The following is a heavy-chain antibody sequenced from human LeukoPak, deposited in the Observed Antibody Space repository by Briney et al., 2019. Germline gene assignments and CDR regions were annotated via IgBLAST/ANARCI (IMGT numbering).Heavy chain of an antibody. CDR2: IYYSGST. CDR3: ARDRGPLDYYYGMDV. D-gene: IGHD3-10*01. Sequence: SEALSLTCTVSGGSISSYYRSWIRQPPGKGLEWIGYIYYSGSTNYNPSLKSRVTISVDTSKNQFSLKLSSVTAADTAVYYCARDRGPLDYYYGMDVWGQGTTVTVSS. V-gene: IGHV4-59*01. CDR1: GGSISSYY. J-gene: IGHJ6*02.